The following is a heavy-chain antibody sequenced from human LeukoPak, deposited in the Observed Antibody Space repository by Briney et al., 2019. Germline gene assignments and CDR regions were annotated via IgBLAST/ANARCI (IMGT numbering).Heavy chain of an antibody. Sequence: ASVKVSCKASGYTFTGYYMHWVRQAPGLGLEWMGWINPNSGGTNYAQKFQGRVTMTRDTSISTAYMELSRLRSDDTAVYYCARGYYDSSDYEYFQHWGQGTLVTVSS. J-gene: IGHJ1*01. D-gene: IGHD3-22*01. CDR1: GYTFTGYY. CDR3: ARGYYDSSDYEYFQH. CDR2: INPNSGGT. V-gene: IGHV1-2*02.